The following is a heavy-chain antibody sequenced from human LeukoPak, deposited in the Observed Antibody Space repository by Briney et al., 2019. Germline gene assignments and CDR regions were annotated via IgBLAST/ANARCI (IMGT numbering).Heavy chain of an antibody. CDR3: AREGGYSYGSQTIDY. CDR1: GFTFSSYS. Sequence: GGSLRLSCAPSGFTFSSYSMNWVRQAPGKRLEWVSSISSSSSYIYYADSVKGRFTISRDNAKNSLYLQMNSLRAEDTAVYYCAREGGYSYGSQTIDYWGQGTLVTVSS. J-gene: IGHJ4*02. CDR2: ISSSSSYI. D-gene: IGHD5-18*01. V-gene: IGHV3-21*01.